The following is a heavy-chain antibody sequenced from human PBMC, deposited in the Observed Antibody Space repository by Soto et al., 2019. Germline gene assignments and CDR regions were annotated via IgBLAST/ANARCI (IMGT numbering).Heavy chain of an antibody. CDR1: GYTFTGYY. J-gene: IGHJ6*03. V-gene: IGHV1-2*04. CDR2: INPNSGGT. CDR3: AMGGTITAMETNYYYYYMDV. D-gene: IGHD5-18*01. Sequence: QVQLVQSGAEVKKPGASVKVSCKASGYTFTGYYMHWVRQAPGQGLEWMGWINPNSGGTNYAQKFQGWVTMTRDTSISTAYMELSRLRSDDTAVYYCAMGGTITAMETNYYYYYMDVWGKGTTVTVSS.